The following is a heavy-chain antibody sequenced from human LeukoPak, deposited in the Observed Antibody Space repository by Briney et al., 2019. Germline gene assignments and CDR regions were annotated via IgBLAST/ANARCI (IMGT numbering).Heavy chain of an antibody. CDR1: GFTFSSYA. Sequence: GGSLRLSCAASGFTFSSYAMSWVRQAPGKGLEWVSAISGSGGSTYYADSVKGRFTISRGNSKNTLYLQMNSLRAEDTAVYYCAKGYSGSILFDYWGQGTLVTVSS. D-gene: IGHD5-12*01. V-gene: IGHV3-23*01. CDR2: ISGSGGST. CDR3: AKGYSGSILFDY. J-gene: IGHJ4*02.